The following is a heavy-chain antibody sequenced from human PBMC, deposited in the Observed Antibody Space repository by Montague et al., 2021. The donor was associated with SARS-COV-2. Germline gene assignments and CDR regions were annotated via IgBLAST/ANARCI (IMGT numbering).Heavy chain of an antibody. J-gene: IGHJ4*02. V-gene: IGHV4-61*02. CDR2: IHTSGST. CDR1: GGSISYGIYF. Sequence: TLSLTCTVSGGSISYGIYFWTWIRQPAGKGLEWTGRIHTSGSTDYNPSLKSRVSISIDTSKDQFSLELSSVTAADTAVYYCASSHCGGDCYSGQGTLVTVSS. CDR3: ASSHCGGDCY. D-gene: IGHD2-21*02.